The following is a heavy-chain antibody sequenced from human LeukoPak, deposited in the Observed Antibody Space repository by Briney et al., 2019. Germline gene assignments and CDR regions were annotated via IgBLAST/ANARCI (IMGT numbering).Heavy chain of an antibody. Sequence: GGSLRLFCAASGFSFNTYWMHWVRQAPGKGLVWVSRIYSDGSSTYYADSVKGRFTCSRDNAKNTVYLQMNSLRAEDTAVYYCARGASGYGNFDYWGQGTLVTVSS. V-gene: IGHV3-74*01. CDR1: GFSFNTYW. D-gene: IGHD5-12*01. CDR3: ARGASGYGNFDY. J-gene: IGHJ4*02. CDR2: IYSDGSST.